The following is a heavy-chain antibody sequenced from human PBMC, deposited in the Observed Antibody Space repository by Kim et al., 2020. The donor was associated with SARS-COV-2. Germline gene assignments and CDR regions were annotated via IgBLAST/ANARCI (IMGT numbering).Heavy chain of an antibody. CDR3: AKDSVLDY. J-gene: IGHJ4*02. CDR1: GFTFDDYA. Sequence: GGSLRLSCAASGFTFDDYAMHWVRQAPGKGLEWVSGISWNSGSIGYADSVKGRFTISRDNAKNSLYLQMNSLRAEDTALYYCAKDSVLDYWGQGTLVTVS. V-gene: IGHV3-9*01. CDR2: ISWNSGSI.